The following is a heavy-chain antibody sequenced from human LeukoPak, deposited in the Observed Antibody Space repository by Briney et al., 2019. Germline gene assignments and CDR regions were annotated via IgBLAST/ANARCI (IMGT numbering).Heavy chain of an antibody. Sequence: SETLSLTCAVYGGSFSGYYWSWIRQPPGKGLEWIGEINHSGSTNYNPSLKSRVTISVDTSKNQFSLKLSSVTAADTAVYYCARVWELSDAFDIWGQGTMVTVSS. D-gene: IGHD1-26*01. CDR1: GGSFSGYY. CDR2: INHSGST. J-gene: IGHJ3*02. V-gene: IGHV4-34*01. CDR3: ARVWELSDAFDI.